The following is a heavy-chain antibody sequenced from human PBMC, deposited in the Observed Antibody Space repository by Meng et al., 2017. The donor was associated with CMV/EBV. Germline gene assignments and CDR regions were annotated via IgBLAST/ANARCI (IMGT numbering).Heavy chain of an antibody. CDR3: ATCMTTVSTSDF. CDR1: GFTFSSYY. Sequence: SCAASGFTFSSYYMNWVRQAPGKGLEWVSSISSSGSYISYADSVKGRFTISRDNAKNSLYLQMNSLRAEDTAVYYCATCMTTVSTSDFWGQGTLVTSPQ. D-gene: IGHD4-11*01. CDR2: ISSSGSYI. J-gene: IGHJ4*02. V-gene: IGHV3-21*01.